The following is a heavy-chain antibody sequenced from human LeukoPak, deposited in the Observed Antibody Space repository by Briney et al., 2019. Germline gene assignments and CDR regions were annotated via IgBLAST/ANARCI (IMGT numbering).Heavy chain of an antibody. CDR2: IYYSGST. D-gene: IGHD6-19*01. V-gene: IGHV4-59*01. CDR1: GGSISSYY. Sequence: PSETLSLTCTVSGGSISSYYWSWIRQPPGKGLERIGYIYYSGSTNYNPSLKSRVTMSVDTSKNQFSLKLSSVTAADTAVYYCARDSAYSSGWYDLAFDIWGQGTMVTVSS. J-gene: IGHJ3*02. CDR3: ARDSAYSSGWYDLAFDI.